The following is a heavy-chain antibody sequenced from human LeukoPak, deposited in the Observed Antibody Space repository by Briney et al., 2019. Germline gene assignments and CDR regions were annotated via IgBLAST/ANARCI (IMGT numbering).Heavy chain of an antibody. J-gene: IGHJ4*02. CDR1: GGSISSSSYY. Sequence: SETLSLTCTVSGGSISSSSYYWGWIRQPPGKGLEWIGYVYYSGSTEYNPSLRSRVTISLEMSKHQFSLNLTSVTAADTAVYYCASNTGTVFDYWGQGALVTVSS. CDR3: ASNTGTVFDY. V-gene: IGHV4-61*05. D-gene: IGHD7-27*01. CDR2: VYYSGST.